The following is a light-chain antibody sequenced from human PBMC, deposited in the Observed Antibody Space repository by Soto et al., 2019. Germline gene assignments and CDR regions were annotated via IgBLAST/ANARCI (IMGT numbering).Light chain of an antibody. CDR2: KVS. V-gene: IGKV2-30*02. CDR3: VQTNGWPWT. CDR1: QSLVHSDGNTY. Sequence: DVVMTQLPLSLPVTLGQPASISCRSSQSLVHSDGNTYLNWFQQRPGQSPRRLIYKVSNRDSGVPDRFVRSGSGTGFRLKISRVEPDEVGVYCFVQTNGWPWTFGRGTNVEIK. J-gene: IGKJ1*01.